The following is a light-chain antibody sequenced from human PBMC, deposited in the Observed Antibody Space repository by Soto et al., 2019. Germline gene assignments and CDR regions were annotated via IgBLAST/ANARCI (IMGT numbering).Light chain of an antibody. V-gene: IGLV2-11*01. CDR1: RSDVGNYNY. CDR3: CSYAGSYTFYV. CDR2: DVS. J-gene: IGLJ1*01. Sequence: QSVLTQPRSVSGSPGQSVTISCTGTRSDVGNYNYVSWYQQHPGKAPKLMIYDVSKRPSGVPDRFSGSKSGNTASLTISGPQAEDEADYYCCSYAGSYTFYVFGTGTKLTVL.